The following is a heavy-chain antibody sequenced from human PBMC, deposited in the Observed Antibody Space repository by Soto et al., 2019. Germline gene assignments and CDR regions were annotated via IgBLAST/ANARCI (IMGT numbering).Heavy chain of an antibody. CDR3: ARLGYCSSATCKYYFYYYGMDV. J-gene: IGHJ6*02. Sequence: PGGSLRLSCEASGFSLSSYSMNWVRQAPGKGLEWVSFISGRGTTTFYADSVKARFTVSRDNAKSSLYLEVNSLRDEDTAVYYCARLGYCSSATCKYYFYYYGMDVWGQGTTVTVSS. CDR1: GFSLSSYS. CDR2: ISGRGTTT. V-gene: IGHV3-48*02. D-gene: IGHD2-2*01.